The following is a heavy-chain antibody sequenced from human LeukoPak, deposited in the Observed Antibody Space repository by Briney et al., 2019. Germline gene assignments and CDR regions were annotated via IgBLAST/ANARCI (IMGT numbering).Heavy chain of an antibody. CDR1: GFTFSSYN. J-gene: IGHJ4*02. V-gene: IGHV3-21*01. CDR3: AREKTRGLDY. Sequence: PGGSLRLSCAASGFTFSSYNMKWVRQAPGKGLEWVSSISSRSSYIFYADSVKGRFTISRDNAKNSLYLQMNSLRAEDTAIYYCAREKTRGLDYWGQGTLVTVSS. D-gene: IGHD3-10*01. CDR2: ISSRSSYI.